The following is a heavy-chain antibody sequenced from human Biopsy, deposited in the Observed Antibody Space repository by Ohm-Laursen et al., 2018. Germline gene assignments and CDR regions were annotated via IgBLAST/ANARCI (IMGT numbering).Heavy chain of an antibody. CDR1: GKTFSDYQ. D-gene: IGHD2-15*01. CDR2: INQAGTT. J-gene: IGHJ4*02. Sequence: SDTLSLTCAVFGKTFSDYQWSWIRQPPGKGLERIGQINQAGTTNYNPSLKSRVSISADAPKYEFSLRLTSVTAADTAVYLCGNEVHGRDYWGLGAQVTVSS. V-gene: IGHV4-34*08. CDR3: GNEVHGRDY.